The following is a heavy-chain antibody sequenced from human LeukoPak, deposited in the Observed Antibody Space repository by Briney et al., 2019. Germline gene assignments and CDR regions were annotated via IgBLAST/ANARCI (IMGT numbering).Heavy chain of an antibody. V-gene: IGHV3-30*02. CDR2: TRYDGSNK. CDR3: ARTKPQQFDILS. J-gene: IGHJ4*02. CDR1: RFTFSNYG. D-gene: IGHD3-9*01. Sequence: PGGSLRLSCAASRFTFSNYGMHWVRQAPGKGLEWVAFTRYDGSNKYYADSVKGRFTISRDNSKNSLYLQMNSLRAEDTAVYYCARTKPQQFDILSWGQGTLVTVSS.